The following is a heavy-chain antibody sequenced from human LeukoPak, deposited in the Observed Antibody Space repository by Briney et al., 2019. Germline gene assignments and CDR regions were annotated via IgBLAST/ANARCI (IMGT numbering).Heavy chain of an antibody. CDR1: GFTFSSYA. J-gene: IGHJ5*02. D-gene: IGHD6-13*01. CDR3: ARAWGRNKRIAAAGTGAFDP. V-gene: IGHV3-23*01. Sequence: GGSLRLSCAASGFTFSSYAMSWVRQAPGKGLEWVSAISGSGGSTYYADSVKGRFTISRDNSKNTLYLQMNSLRAEDTAVYYCARAWGRNKRIAAAGTGAFDPWGQGTLVTVSS. CDR2: ISGSGGST.